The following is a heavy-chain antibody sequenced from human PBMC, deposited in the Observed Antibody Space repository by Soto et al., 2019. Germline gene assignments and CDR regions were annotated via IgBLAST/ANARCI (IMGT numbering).Heavy chain of an antibody. CDR2: ISPNNGDT. J-gene: IGHJ6*01. D-gene: IGHD3-3*01. V-gene: IGHV1-18*01. Sequence: QGQLVQSGAEVKKSGASVKVSCKASAYSFSTYGISWVRQAPGQGLEWMGWISPNNGDTNYAQKFQGRVSMTTDTSTSPADMELRSLRSDDTAVYYWARDRIFGMVIDYY. CDR1: AYSFSTYG. CDR3: ARDRIFGMVIDYY.